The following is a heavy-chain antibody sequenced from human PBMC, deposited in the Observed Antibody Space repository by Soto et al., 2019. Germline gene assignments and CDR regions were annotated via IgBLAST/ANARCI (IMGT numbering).Heavy chain of an antibody. J-gene: IGHJ4*02. V-gene: IGHV4-59*01. D-gene: IGHD6-13*01. CDR1: GGSISSYY. CDR3: ATIAAAGPSFDY. Sequence: QVQLQESGPGLVKPSETLSLTCTVSGGSISSYYWGWIRQPPGKGLEWIGYIYYSGSTNYNPSLRSRVTISVDTSKNQFSLKLSSVTAADTAVYYCATIAAAGPSFDYWGPGTLVTVSS. CDR2: IYYSGST.